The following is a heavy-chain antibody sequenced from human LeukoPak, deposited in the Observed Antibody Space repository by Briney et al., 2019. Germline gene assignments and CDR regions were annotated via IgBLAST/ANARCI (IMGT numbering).Heavy chain of an antibody. V-gene: IGHV3-7*01. CDR1: GFTFSSYW. D-gene: IGHD6-25*01. J-gene: IGHJ5*02. Sequence: GGALRLPCAASGFTFSSYWMSWVPQAPGKGLGWVANIKQDGSEKYYVDSVKGRFTISRDNAKNSLYLQMNSLRAEDTAVYYCARDPRAAHWFDPWGQGTLVTVSS. CDR2: IKQDGSEK. CDR3: ARDPRAAHWFDP.